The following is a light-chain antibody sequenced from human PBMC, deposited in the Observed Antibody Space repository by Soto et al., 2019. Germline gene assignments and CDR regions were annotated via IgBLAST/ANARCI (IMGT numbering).Light chain of an antibody. Sequence: QSVLTQPASVSGSPGQSITISCTGTSSDLAIYNYVSWYQQQPGRAPKLIIYQVTNRPSGVSNRFSGSRSGNTASLAVPGLQAEDAADYYSSSYTDSSNCVFGTGSKGTVL. CDR3: SSYTDSSNCV. CDR2: QVT. J-gene: IGLJ1*01. V-gene: IGLV2-14*01. CDR1: SSDLAIYNY.